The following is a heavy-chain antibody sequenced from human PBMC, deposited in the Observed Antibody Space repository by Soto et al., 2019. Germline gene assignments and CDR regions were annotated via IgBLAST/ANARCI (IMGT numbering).Heavy chain of an antibody. CDR3: AREWNACDV. D-gene: IGHD5-12*01. V-gene: IGHV3-30*04. CDR2: ISYDGSNR. J-gene: IGHJ3*01. CDR1: GFTFSNYA. Sequence: QVQLVESGGGVVQPGRSQRLSCAASGFTFSNYAIHWVRQPPGKGLEWVAVISYDGSNRYHADSVKGRFTISRDNSRNTLFLQMNSLRPEDTAVYFCAREWNACDVWGQGTMVTVSS.